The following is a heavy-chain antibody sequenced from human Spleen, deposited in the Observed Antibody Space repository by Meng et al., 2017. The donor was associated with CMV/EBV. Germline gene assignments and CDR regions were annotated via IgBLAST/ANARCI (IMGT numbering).Heavy chain of an antibody. CDR2: IRFDGNEK. CDR3: AREDDTSGYYFDF. J-gene: IGHJ4*02. CDR1: GFIFSNYG. D-gene: IGHD3-22*01. Sequence: GESLKISCAASGFIFSNYGMHWLRQAPGKGLEWVAFIRFDGNEKKFADSVKGRFTISRDNAKNSLYLQMNSLRAEDTAVYYCAREDDTSGYYFDFWGQGTLVTVSS. V-gene: IGHV3-30*02.